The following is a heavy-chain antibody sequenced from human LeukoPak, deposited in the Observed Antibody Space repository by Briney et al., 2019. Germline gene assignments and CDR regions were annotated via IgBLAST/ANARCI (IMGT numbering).Heavy chain of an antibody. CDR3: TSGPNFYYFDY. CDR2: IYHSGST. CDR1: GYSISSDYY. D-gene: IGHD3-3*01. J-gene: IGHJ4*02. V-gene: IGHV4-38-2*01. Sequence: ETLSLTYAVSGYSISSDYYWGWIRQPPGKGLEWIGTIYHSGSTYLNPSLKSRVTISVDTSKNQFSLNLNSVTAADTAVYYCTSGPNFYYFDYWGQGTLVTVSS.